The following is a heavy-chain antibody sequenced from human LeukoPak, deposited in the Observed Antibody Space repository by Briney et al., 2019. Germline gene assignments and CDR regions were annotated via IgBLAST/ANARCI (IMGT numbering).Heavy chain of an antibody. CDR2: IYYSGSA. J-gene: IGHJ4*02. Sequence: SETLSLTCTVSGGSISSSYQWSWIRQPPGKGLEWIGNIYYSGSANYNPSLKSRVTISVDTSKNQFSLKLSPVTAADTAVYYCARVGVDYSGNIIKYFFDYWGQGTLVTVSS. CDR1: GGSISSSYQ. CDR3: ARVGVDYSGNIIKYFFDY. V-gene: IGHV4-61*01. D-gene: IGHD4-23*01.